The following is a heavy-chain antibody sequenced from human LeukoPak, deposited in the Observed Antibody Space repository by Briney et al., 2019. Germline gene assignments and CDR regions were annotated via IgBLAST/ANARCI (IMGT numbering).Heavy chain of an antibody. D-gene: IGHD6-19*01. CDR3: AKDLIAGADINYYYGMDV. Sequence: GGSLRLSCAASGFTFSSYGMHWVRQAPGKGLEWVAFIRYDGSNKYYADSVKGRFTISRDNSKNTLYLQMNSLRAEDTAVYYCAKDLIAGADINYYYGMDVWGQGTTVTVSS. CDR2: IRYDGSNK. CDR1: GFTFSSYG. J-gene: IGHJ6*02. V-gene: IGHV3-30*02.